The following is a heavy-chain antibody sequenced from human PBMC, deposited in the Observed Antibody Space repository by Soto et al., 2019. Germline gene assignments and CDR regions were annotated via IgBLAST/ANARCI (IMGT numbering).Heavy chain of an antibody. J-gene: IGHJ3*01. V-gene: IGHV1-46*01. Sequence: ASVEISCKASGYTFTNCYIHWVRQAPGQGLEWMGIINPGGGSAAYSQKLQGRVTMTRDTSTSTVSMELSSLISEDTAVYYCARDLRGVDGMKDAFDLWGQGTMVTVSS. CDR2: INPGGGSA. D-gene: IGHD3-10*01. CDR1: GYTFTNCY. CDR3: ARDLRGVDGMKDAFDL.